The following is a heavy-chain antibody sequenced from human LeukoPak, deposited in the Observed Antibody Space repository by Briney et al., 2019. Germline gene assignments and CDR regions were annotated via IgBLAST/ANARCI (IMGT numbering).Heavy chain of an antibody. CDR3: ARDLYCSGGSCYNGIYY. J-gene: IGHJ4*02. CDR1: GFTFSSYA. V-gene: IGHV3-30*04. Sequence: PGGSLRLSCAASGFTFSSYAMHWVRQPPGKGLEWVAVISYDESHKYYVDSVKGRFTISRDNSKNTLYLQLNSLGAADTAVYYCARDLYCSGGSCYNGIYYWGQGTLVTVSS. CDR2: ISYDESHK. D-gene: IGHD2-15*01.